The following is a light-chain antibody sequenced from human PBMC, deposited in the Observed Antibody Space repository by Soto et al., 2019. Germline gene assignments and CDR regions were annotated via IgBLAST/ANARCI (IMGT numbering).Light chain of an antibody. Sequence: QSALTQPASVSGSPGQSITISCTGTSSDVGGYNYVSWYQQHPGKAPKLMIYEVSNRPSGVSNRFSGSKSGNTASLTISGLQAEDEADYYCSSYTSSSTPGVFGRRTKHTV. CDR3: SSYTSSSTPGV. V-gene: IGLV2-14*01. J-gene: IGLJ3*02. CDR2: EVS. CDR1: SSDVGGYNY.